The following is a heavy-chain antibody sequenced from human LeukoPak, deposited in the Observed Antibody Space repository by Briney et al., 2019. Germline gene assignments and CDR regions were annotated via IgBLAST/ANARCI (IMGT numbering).Heavy chain of an antibody. CDR1: GYGFTIYW. Sequence: GESLKISFKGSGYGFTIYWIGWVRPMPGKGVEWMGIIDPGDSDTRYSPSFRGQVTISADKSISTAYLQWSSLKASDTAMYYCARRGGSGHFDLWGRGTLVTVSS. CDR2: IDPGDSDT. CDR3: ARRGGSGHFDL. D-gene: IGHD3-10*01. V-gene: IGHV5-51*01. J-gene: IGHJ2*01.